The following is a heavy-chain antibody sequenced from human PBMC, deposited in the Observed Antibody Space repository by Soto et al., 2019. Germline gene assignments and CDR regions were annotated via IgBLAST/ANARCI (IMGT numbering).Heavy chain of an antibody. J-gene: IGHJ6*02. CDR2: IYSRGST. CDR3: ATGRISRGLDV. CDR1: GGTISSYY. V-gene: IGHV4-59*12. Sequence: QVQLQESRQGLVKPSETLSLTCSVSGGTISSYYWSWIRQPPGKGLEWIGYIYSRGSTSYNPSLKSRASILVDTSKNQFSLRLTSVTAADTAVYYCATGRISRGLDVWGQGTTITVSS.